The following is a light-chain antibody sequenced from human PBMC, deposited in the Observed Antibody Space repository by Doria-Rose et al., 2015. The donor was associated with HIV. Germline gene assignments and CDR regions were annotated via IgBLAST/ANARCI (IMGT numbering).Light chain of an antibody. V-gene: IGKV4-1*01. Sequence: DVVMTQSPDSLVVSLGERATINCKSSQSVLYSSNNKNYLAWYQQKPGQPPKLLIYWASTRESGVPDRFSGSGSGTDFSLTISSLQAEDVAAYYCQQYYSTPYTFGQGTRLEIK. CDR3: QQYYSTPYT. CDR2: WAS. CDR1: QSVLYSSNNKNY. J-gene: IGKJ2*01.